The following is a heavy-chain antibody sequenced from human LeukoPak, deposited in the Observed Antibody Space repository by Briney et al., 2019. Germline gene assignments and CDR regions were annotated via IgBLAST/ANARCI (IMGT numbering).Heavy chain of an antibody. Sequence: SSETLSLTCTVSGGSISYYHWAWIRQSPGKGLEWIASIHYSGTTNYSPSLRSRLSLSIDTSHNKFSLRLTSVTAADTAMYYCARPGDYYDAFDVWGSGTMVIVSS. CDR1: GGSISYYH. CDR2: IHYSGTT. J-gene: IGHJ3*01. V-gene: IGHV4-59*01. D-gene: IGHD3-10*01. CDR3: ARPGDYYDAFDV.